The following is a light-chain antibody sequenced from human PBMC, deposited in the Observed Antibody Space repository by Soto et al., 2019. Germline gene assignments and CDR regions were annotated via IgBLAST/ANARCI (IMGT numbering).Light chain of an antibody. V-gene: IGKV3-20*01. CDR1: QSMSTNY. J-gene: IGKJ4*01. CDR3: HQYDSSPLT. Sequence: EIVLAQSPDTLSLSPGERATLSCRTSQSMSTNYLAWYQQKSGQPPRLLIYGASISATGIPDRFSGSGSGTDFTLTISRLEPEHFAVYYCHQYDSSPLTFGGGAKVEIK. CDR2: GAS.